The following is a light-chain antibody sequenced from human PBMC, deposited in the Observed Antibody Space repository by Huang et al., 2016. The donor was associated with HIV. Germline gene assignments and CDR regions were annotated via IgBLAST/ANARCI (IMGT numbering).Light chain of an antibody. Sequence: DIQMTQSPSSLSASVGDRVTITCRASQNINSYLNWYQQKPGKAPNLLIYRSSNFQSGVPSRFSGSGSGTHFTLTISSLQPEDFATYYCQQSYRAPPWTFGQGTKVEIK. CDR1: QNINSY. CDR3: QQSYRAPPWT. V-gene: IGKV1-39*01. J-gene: IGKJ1*01. CDR2: RSS.